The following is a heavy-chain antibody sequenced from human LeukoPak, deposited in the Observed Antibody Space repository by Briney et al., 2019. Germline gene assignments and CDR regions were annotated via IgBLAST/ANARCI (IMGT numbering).Heavy chain of an antibody. J-gene: IGHJ5*02. V-gene: IGHV4-34*01. D-gene: IGHD2-2*02. CDR2: INHSGST. CDR1: GGSFSGYY. CDR3: ARMGYCSSTSCHKNWFDP. Sequence: SETLSLTCAVYGGSFSGYYWSWIRQPPGKGLEWIGEINHSGSTNYNPSLKSRVTISVDTSKNQFSLKLSSVTAADTAVYYCARMGYCSSTSCHKNWFDPWGQGTLVTVSS.